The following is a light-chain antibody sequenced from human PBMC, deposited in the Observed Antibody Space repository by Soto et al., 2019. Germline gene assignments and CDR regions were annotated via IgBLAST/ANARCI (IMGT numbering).Light chain of an antibody. J-gene: IGLJ2*01. Sequence: QSALTQPASVSGSPGQSITISCTGTSSDVGGYNYVSWYQQHPGKAPKLMIYEVSNRPSGVSNRFSGSKSGNTASLTISGLQAEDEADYYCSSYTGSSTLVVFGGGTKLT. V-gene: IGLV2-14*01. CDR1: SSDVGGYNY. CDR2: EVS. CDR3: SSYTGSSTLVV.